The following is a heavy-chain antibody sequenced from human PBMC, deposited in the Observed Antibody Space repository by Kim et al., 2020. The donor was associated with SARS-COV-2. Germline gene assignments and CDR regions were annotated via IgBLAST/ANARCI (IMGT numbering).Heavy chain of an antibody. CDR3: ASQPHVAAGTWCFDF. J-gene: IGHJ4*02. CDR1: GYTFTGYY. Sequence: ASVKVSCKASGYTFTGYYIHWVRQAPGQGLEWMGWVNPNNDGTNYAQKCQGRVTMTRDTSISTAYMELSSLKSDDTAVYYCASQPHVAAGTWCFDFWGQGTRVTVSS. V-gene: IGHV1-2*02. D-gene: IGHD6-19*01. CDR2: VNPNNDGT.